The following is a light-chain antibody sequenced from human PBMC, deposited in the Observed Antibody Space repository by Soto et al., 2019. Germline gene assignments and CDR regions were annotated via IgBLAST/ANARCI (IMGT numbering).Light chain of an antibody. V-gene: IGKV4-1*01. CDR3: HQHYSLHYT. CDR2: WAS. CDR1: QSVLYSSNNKNY. J-gene: IGKJ2*01. Sequence: DIVMTQSPDSLAVSLGERATINCKSSQSVLYSSNNKNYLAWYQQKPGQTPKLLIYWASIRDSGVPDRFSGSGSGTDFTLTISSLQAEDVAVYYCHQHYSLHYTFGQGTRLEIK.